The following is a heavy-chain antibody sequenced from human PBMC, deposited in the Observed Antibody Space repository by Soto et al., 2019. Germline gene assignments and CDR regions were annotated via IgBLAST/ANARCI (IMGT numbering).Heavy chain of an antibody. CDR1: GFTVSSNY. Sequence: SLRLSCAASGFTVSSNYMSWVRQAPGKGLEWVSVIYSGGSTYYADSVKGRFTISRDNSKNTLYLQMNGLRAEDTAVYYCARMGDSSGYSGWFDPWGQGTLVTVSS. D-gene: IGHD3-22*01. CDR2: IYSGGST. J-gene: IGHJ5*02. CDR3: ARMGDSSGYSGWFDP. V-gene: IGHV3-66*01.